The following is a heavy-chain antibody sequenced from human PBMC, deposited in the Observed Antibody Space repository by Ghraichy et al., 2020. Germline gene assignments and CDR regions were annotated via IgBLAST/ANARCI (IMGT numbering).Heavy chain of an antibody. CDR2: VKSKTAGGTT. CDR1: GFTFTNAW. Sequence: GGSLRLSCAASGFTFTNAWMNWVRQAPVKGLEWVGRVKSKTAGGTTDYAAPVKGRFTISRDESKNTLYLQMNSLKTEDTAMYYCITDDTGHDWGYWGQGTLITVSS. D-gene: IGHD5-12*01. J-gene: IGHJ4*02. CDR3: ITDDTGHDWGY. V-gene: IGHV3-15*07.